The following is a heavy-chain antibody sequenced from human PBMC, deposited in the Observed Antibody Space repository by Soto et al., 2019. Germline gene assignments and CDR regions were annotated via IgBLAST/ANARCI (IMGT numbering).Heavy chain of an antibody. CDR2: ISHCGQNI. Sequence: GGSLRLSCAASGFSFSNQGMHWVRLAPVNGLEFVALISHCGQNIYYADSVKGRFAFCGYNSKNALFLQLSSLRLNETAVYYCAKVEYGQPEAFYSWGLGTLVTVSS. CDR3: AKVEYGQPEAFYS. CDR1: GFSFSNQG. J-gene: IGHJ5*02. V-gene: IGHV3-30*18. D-gene: IGHD2-8*02.